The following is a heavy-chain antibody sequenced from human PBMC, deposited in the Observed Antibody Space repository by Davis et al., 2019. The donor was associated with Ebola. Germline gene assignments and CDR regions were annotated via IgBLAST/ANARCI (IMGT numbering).Heavy chain of an antibody. V-gene: IGHV1-18*01. CDR1: GYTFTSYG. D-gene: IGHD1-26*01. CDR2: ISAYNGNT. CDR3: ARGVGQWVYNWFDP. Sequence: ASVKVSCKASGYTFTSYGISWVRQAPGQGLEWMGWISAYNGNTNYAQKLQGRVTMTTDTSTSTAYMELRSLRPDDTAVYYCARGVGQWVYNWFDPWGQGTLVTVSS. J-gene: IGHJ5*02.